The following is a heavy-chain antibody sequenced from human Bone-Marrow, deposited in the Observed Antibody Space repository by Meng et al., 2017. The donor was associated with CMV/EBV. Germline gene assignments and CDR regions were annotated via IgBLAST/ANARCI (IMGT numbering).Heavy chain of an antibody. V-gene: IGHV3-49*04. Sequence: GESLKISCTASGFTFGDYAMSWVRQAPGKGLEWVGFIRSKAYGGTTEYAASVKGRFTISRDDSKSIAYLQMISLKTEDTAVYYCARGKDPTYYDFWSGYYGFDYWGQGTLVTVSS. CDR3: ARGKDPTYYDFWSGYYGFDY. CDR2: IRSKAYGGTT. D-gene: IGHD3-3*01. J-gene: IGHJ4*02. CDR1: GFTFGDYA.